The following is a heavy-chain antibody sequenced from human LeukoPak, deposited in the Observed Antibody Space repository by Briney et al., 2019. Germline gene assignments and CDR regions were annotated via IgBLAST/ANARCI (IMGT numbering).Heavy chain of an antibody. V-gene: IGHV4-34*01. Sequence: PSETLSLTCAVYGGSFSGYYWSWIRQPPGKGLEWIGEINHSGSTNYNPSLKSRVTISVDTSKNQFSLKLSSVTAADTAVYYCARRGRLRYFDWSYWYFDLWGRGTLDTVSS. D-gene: IGHD3-9*01. CDR3: ARRGRLRYFDWSYWYFDL. J-gene: IGHJ2*01. CDR2: INHSGST. CDR1: GGSFSGYY.